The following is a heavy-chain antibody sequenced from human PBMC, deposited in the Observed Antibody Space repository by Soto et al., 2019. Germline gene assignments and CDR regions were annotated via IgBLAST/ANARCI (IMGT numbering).Heavy chain of an antibody. CDR2: IIPIFGTA. CDR1: GGTFSSYA. J-gene: IGHJ6*02. D-gene: IGHD6-13*01. CDR3: PRSPPRMDV. Sequence: QVQLVQSGAEVKKPGSSVKVSCKASGGTFSSYAISWVRQAPGQGLEWMGGIIPIFGTATYAQKFQGRVTXXADESTSTAYMGLTSLRSEDTAVYYCPRSPPRMDVWGRGSTVTVSS. V-gene: IGHV1-69*12.